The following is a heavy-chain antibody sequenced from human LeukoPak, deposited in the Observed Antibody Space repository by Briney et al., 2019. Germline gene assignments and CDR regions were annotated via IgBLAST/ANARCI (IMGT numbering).Heavy chain of an antibody. D-gene: IGHD2-15*01. V-gene: IGHV3-30*02. CDR3: AKGYCIGSRCYPPE. Sequence: LAGGSLRLSCAASGFTFSNYGMHWVRQAPGKGLEWVAFIRYDGSNEQYADSMKGRFTISRDNYKNTLYLQMNSLRPKDTAIYYCAKGYCIGSRCYPPEWGQGTLVIVSS. J-gene: IGHJ4*02. CDR2: IRYDGSNE. CDR1: GFTFSNYG.